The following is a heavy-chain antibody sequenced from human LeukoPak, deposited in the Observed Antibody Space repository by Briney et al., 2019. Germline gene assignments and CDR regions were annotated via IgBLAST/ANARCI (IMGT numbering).Heavy chain of an antibody. Sequence: PGGSLRLSCAASGFTFSSYAMSSVRQAPGKGLEWVSTISDSGGGTYYADSVKGRFTISRDNSKNTLYLQMNSLRAEDTVVYCCAKKPSSGYYYIDYWGQGTLVTVSS. J-gene: IGHJ4*02. CDR2: ISDSGGGT. D-gene: IGHD3-22*01. CDR3: AKKPSSGYYYIDY. V-gene: IGHV3-23*01. CDR1: GFTFSSYA.